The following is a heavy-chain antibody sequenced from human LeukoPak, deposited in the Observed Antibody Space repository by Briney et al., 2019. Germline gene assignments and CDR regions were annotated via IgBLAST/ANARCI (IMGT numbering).Heavy chain of an antibody. Sequence: SETLSLTCAVCGGSFSGYYWSWIRQPPGKGLEWIGEINHSGSTNYNPSLKSRVTISVDTSKNQFSLKLSSVTAADTAVYYCARSQAVVRGTPKGGMDVWGKGTTVTVSS. J-gene: IGHJ6*04. V-gene: IGHV4-34*01. CDR1: GGSFSGYY. CDR2: INHSGST. D-gene: IGHD3-10*01. CDR3: ARSQAVVRGTPKGGMDV.